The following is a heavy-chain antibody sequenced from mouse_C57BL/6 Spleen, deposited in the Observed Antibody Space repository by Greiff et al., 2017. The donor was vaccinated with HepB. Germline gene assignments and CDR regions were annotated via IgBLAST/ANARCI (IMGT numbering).Heavy chain of an antibody. D-gene: IGHD2-4*01. CDR1: GYTFTDYN. Sequence: EVQLQQSGPELVKPGASVKMSCKASGYTFTDYNMHWVKQSHGKSLEWIGYINPNNGGTSYNQKFKGKATLTVNKSSSTPYMELRSLPSEDSAVYYCARYDYDVGYAMDYWGQGTSVTVSS. CDR3: ARYDYDVGYAMDY. CDR2: INPNNGGT. V-gene: IGHV1-22*01. J-gene: IGHJ4*01.